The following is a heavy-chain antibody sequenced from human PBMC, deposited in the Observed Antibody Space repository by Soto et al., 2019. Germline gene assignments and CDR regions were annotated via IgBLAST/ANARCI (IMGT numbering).Heavy chain of an antibody. D-gene: IGHD2-2*01. J-gene: IGHJ3*01. V-gene: IGHV1-69*02. CDR1: GGTFNTYT. CDR2: IIPMLPVT. Sequence: QVHLIQSGAEVKKPGSSVKVSCKAAGGTFNTYTLFWVRQAPGHGLEWMGRIIPMLPVTNSAQKFQGRLTLTAHKSTGTAFMELTSLTSDDTAVYYCSSGSWSAETFDVWGQGTMVTVSS. CDR3: SSGSWSAETFDV.